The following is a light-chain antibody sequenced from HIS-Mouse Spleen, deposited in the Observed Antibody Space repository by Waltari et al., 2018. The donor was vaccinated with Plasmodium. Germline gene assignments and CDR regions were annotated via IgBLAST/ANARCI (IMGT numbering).Light chain of an antibody. Sequence: EIVLTQSPGTLSLSPGERATLSCRASQSVSSSYLAWYQQKPGQARRRRIYVAASRATGSPDRFSGSGSGTDFALTISGLEPEDFAVCYCQRYGSSPYTFGQGTKLEIK. CDR2: VAA. CDR3: QRYGSSPYT. CDR1: QSVSSSY. J-gene: IGKJ2*01. V-gene: IGKV3-20*01.